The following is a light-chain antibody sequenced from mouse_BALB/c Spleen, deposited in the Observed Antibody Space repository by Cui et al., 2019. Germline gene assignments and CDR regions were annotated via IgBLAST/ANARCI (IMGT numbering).Light chain of an antibody. Sequence: MQMNQSPSSLSASLADTITIPCYARQTINVWLRWYQQKPGNIPKLLIYKASNLHTGVPARFSGSGSGTGFTLTISSLQPEDIATYYCQQGQSYPLAFGGGTKLEIK. V-gene: IGKV10-94*01. CDR3: QQGQSYPLA. CDR1: QTINVW. J-gene: IGKJ1*01. CDR2: KAS.